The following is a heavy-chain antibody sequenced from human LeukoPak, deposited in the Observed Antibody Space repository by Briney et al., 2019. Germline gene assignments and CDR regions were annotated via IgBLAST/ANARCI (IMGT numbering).Heavy chain of an antibody. Sequence: GGSLRLSCAASGFTFSSYSMSWVRQAPGKGLEWVSAISGSGGSTYYADSVKGRFTISRDNSKNTLYLQMNSLRAEDTAVYYCAKDQVANDFWSGYNSWGQGTLVTVSS. CDR1: GFTFSSYS. V-gene: IGHV3-23*01. CDR3: AKDQVANDFWSGYNS. J-gene: IGHJ4*02. CDR2: ISGSGGST. D-gene: IGHD3-3*01.